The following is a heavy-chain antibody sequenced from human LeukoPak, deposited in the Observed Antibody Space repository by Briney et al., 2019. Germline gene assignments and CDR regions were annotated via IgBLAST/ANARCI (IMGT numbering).Heavy chain of an antibody. V-gene: IGHV4-59*13. CDR1: GASINSYY. D-gene: IGHD3-10*01. CDR3: ARFGSGSASP. Sequence: SETLSLTCSVSGASINSYYWNWIRQSPGKGLEWLGNIHYRGTTNYNPSLKSRVTISVDTSKNQFSLKLSSVTAADTAVYYCARFGSGSASPWGQGTLVTVSS. CDR2: IHYRGTT. J-gene: IGHJ5*02.